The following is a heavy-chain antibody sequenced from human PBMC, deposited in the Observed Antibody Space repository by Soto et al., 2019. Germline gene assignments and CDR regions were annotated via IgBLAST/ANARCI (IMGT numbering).Heavy chain of an antibody. CDR2: IYYSGST. J-gene: IGHJ5*02. CDR3: ARQPYCSSTSCYPFSNWFDP. CDR1: GGSISSSSYY. Sequence: QLQLQESGPGLVKSSETLSLTCTVSGGSISSSSYYWGWIRQPPGKGLEWIGSIYYSGSTYYNPSLKTRVTITVHTSKNQFSLKLSSVPAADTAMYYCARQPYCSSTSCYPFSNWFDPWGQGTLVTVSS. V-gene: IGHV4-39*01. D-gene: IGHD2-2*01.